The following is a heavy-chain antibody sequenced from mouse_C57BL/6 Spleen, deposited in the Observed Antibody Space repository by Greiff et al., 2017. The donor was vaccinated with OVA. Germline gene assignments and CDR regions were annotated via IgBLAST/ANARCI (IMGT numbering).Heavy chain of an antibody. Sequence: QVQLQQSGAELARPGASVKLSCKASGYTFTSYGISWVKQRTGQGLEWIGEIYPRSGNTYYNEKFKGKATLTADKSSSTAYMELRSLTSEDSAVYFCARSEKIGSYYAMDYWGQGTSVTVSS. CDR2: IYPRSGNT. J-gene: IGHJ4*01. D-gene: IGHD1-3*01. V-gene: IGHV1-81*01. CDR3: ARSEKIGSYYAMDY. CDR1: GYTFTSYG.